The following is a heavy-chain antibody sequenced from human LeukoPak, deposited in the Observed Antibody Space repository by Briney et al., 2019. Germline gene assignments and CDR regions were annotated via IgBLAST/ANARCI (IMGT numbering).Heavy chain of an antibody. D-gene: IGHD2-21*01. J-gene: IGHJ4*02. CDR3: ARDRQCGY. V-gene: IGHV1-18*03. CDR2: ISPYNGNT. Sequence: ASVKVSCKASGYTFTSYGISWVRQAPGQGLEWMGWISPYNGNTNYAPKLQGRHTMTADTSTSTAYMELRSLRSDDMAVYYCARDRQCGYWGQGTLVTVSS. CDR1: GYTFTSYG.